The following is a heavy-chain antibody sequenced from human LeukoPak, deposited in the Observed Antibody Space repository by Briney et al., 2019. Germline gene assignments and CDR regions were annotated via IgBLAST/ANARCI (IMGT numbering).Heavy chain of an antibody. Sequence: SGGSLRLSCAASGFTFSSYGMHWVRQAPGKGLEWVAVIWYDGSNKYYADSVKGRFTISRDNSKNTLYLQMNSLRAEDTAVYYCARDPLRAVAGTDDAFDIWGQGTMVTVSS. J-gene: IGHJ3*02. CDR2: IWYDGSNK. D-gene: IGHD6-19*01. CDR1: GFTFSSYG. CDR3: ARDPLRAVAGTDDAFDI. V-gene: IGHV3-33*08.